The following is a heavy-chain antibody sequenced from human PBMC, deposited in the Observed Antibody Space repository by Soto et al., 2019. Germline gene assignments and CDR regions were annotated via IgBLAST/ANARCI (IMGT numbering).Heavy chain of an antibody. D-gene: IGHD2-2*01. CDR2: MSPNSGKT. Sequence: QVHLVQSGAEVKKPGASVKVSCKASGYTFTSYDINWVRQATGQGLEWMGWMSPNSGKTGYAQKFQGRVTMTWNTSISTAYMELNSLRSEDTAVYYCARYCSSTNCQAIDFWGQGTLVTVSS. CDR1: GYTFTSYD. V-gene: IGHV1-8*01. J-gene: IGHJ4*02. CDR3: ARYCSSTNCQAIDF.